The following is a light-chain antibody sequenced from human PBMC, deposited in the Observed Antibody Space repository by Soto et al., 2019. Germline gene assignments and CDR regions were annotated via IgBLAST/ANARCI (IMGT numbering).Light chain of an antibody. CDR3: QQSSRMPP. CDR1: QHINTY. V-gene: IGKV1-39*01. Sequence: DLQLTQSPSSLSASVGDRVTITCRSSQHINTYLNWYQQRPGEPPKLLIYHASSLKSGVPSRFSGSASGTAFTLTISSLQPEDFGTYYCQQSSRMPPFGGGTKLDIK. CDR2: HAS. J-gene: IGKJ4*01.